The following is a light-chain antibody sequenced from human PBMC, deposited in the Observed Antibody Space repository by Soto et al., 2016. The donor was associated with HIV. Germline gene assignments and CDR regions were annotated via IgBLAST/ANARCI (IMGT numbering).Light chain of an antibody. J-gene: IGLJ2*01. CDR1: NVGSKS. CDR2: DDS. V-gene: IGLV3-21*03. Sequence: SYEPTQPPSVSVAPGKTARITCGGTNVGSKSVHWYQQKPGQAPVLVVYDDSDRPSGIPERFSGSNSGNTATLTISRVDIGDEADYYCQVWDSGSDPVVFGGGTKLTVL. CDR3: QVWDSGSDPVV.